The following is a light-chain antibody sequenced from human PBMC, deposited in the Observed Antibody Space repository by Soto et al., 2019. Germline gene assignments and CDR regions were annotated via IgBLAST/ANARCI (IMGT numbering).Light chain of an antibody. J-gene: IGKJ5*01. CDR1: QSVSSY. V-gene: IGKV3-11*01. Sequence: EIVLTQYPATLSLSPGERATLSCCASQSVSSYLAWYQQKPGQAPRLLIYDASNRATGIPARLSGSGSGTDFTLTISSLEPEDFAVYYCQQRSNWPPITFGQGTRLEIK. CDR3: QQRSNWPPIT. CDR2: DAS.